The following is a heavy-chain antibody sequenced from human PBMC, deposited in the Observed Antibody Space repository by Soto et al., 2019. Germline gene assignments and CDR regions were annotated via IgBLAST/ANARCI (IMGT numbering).Heavy chain of an antibody. J-gene: IGHJ4*02. CDR2: ISANGGST. CDR1: GFTFSTYA. Sequence: GGSLRIACAASGFTFSTYAMSWVRHAQGKGLEWVSSISANGGSTYYTDSVKGRFTISRDNSRNTLYLQMTSLRGEDTAVYYCAKDHREIVVVVTGTFDHWGQGTLVTVSS. D-gene: IGHD2-15*01. CDR3: AKDHREIVVVVTGTFDH. V-gene: IGHV3-23*01.